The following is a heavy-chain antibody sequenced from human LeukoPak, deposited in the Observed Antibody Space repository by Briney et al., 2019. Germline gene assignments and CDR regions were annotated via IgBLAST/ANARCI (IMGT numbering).Heavy chain of an antibody. CDR2: ISGSGGST. V-gene: IGHV3-23*01. Sequence: TGGSLRLSCAASGFTFSSYAMSWVRQAPGKGLEWISAISGSGGSTYYADSVKGRFTISRDNSKNTLYLQMNSLRAEDTAVYYCAKSSATTQIRMLGPTRVGYYFDYWGQGTLVTVSS. J-gene: IGHJ4*02. CDR1: GFTFSSYA. CDR3: AKSSATTQIRMLGPTRVGYYFDY. D-gene: IGHD5-24*01.